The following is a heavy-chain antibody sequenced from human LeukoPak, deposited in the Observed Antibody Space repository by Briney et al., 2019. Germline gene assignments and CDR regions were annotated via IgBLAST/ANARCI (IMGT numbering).Heavy chain of an antibody. CDR3: ARDPDTSQIGVGFDP. CDR2: INTNTGNP. J-gene: IGHJ5*02. V-gene: IGHV7-4-1*02. Sequence: ASVKVSCKASGYTFTSYAVNWVRQAPGQGLEWMGWINTNTGNPTYAQGFTGRFVFSLDTSVSTAYLQISSLKAEDTAVCYCARDPDTSQIGVGFDPWGQGTLVTVSS. CDR1: GYTFTSYA.